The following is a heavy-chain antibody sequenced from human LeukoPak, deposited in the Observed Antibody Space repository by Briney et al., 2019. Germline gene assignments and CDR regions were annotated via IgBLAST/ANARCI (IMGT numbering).Heavy chain of an antibody. V-gene: IGHV4-34*01. J-gene: IGHJ4*02. CDR1: GGSFSGYY. Sequence: SETLSLTCAVYGGSFSGYYWSWIRQPPGKGLEWIGEINHSGSTNYNPSLKSRVTISVDTSKNQFSLKLSSVTAADTAVYYCARVLRYFDWTQSSYYFDYWGQGTLVTVSS. CDR3: ARVLRYFDWTQSSYYFDY. CDR2: INHSGST. D-gene: IGHD3-9*01.